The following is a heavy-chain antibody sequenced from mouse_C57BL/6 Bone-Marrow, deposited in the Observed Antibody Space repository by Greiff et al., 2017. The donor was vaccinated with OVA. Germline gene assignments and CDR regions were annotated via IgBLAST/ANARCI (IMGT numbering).Heavy chain of an antibody. D-gene: IGHD2-4*01. J-gene: IGHJ2*01. Sequence: QVQLQQSGAELVKPGASVKLSCKAPGYTFTEYTIHWVKQRSGQGLEWIGWFYPGSGSIKYNEKFKDKATLTADKSSSTGYMGLSRLTSEDSAVYFCARHEDKGYDYESFDYWGQGTTLTVSS. CDR1: GYTFTEYT. CDR3: ARHEDKGYDYESFDY. V-gene: IGHV1-62-2*01. CDR2: FYPGSGSI.